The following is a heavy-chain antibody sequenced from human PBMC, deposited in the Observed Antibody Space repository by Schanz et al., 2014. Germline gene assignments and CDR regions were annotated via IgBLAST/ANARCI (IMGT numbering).Heavy chain of an antibody. V-gene: IGHV3-33*01. D-gene: IGHD6-19*01. J-gene: IGHJ4*02. CDR3: ARDLISSGWYG. CDR1: GLNFDYYG. Sequence: QVQLVESGGGVVQPGRSLRLSCATSGLNFDYYGMNWVRQAPGKGLEWVANIGYDGSEKYYVDSVKGRFTISRDNSKDTLYLQMKSLRVEDTAVYYCARDLISSGWYGWGQGTLVTVSS. CDR2: IGYDGSEK.